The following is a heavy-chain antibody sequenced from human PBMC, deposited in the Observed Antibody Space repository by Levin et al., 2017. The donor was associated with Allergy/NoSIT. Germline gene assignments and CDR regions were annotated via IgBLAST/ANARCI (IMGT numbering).Heavy chain of an antibody. D-gene: IGHD4-17*01. V-gene: IGHV3-23*01. Sequence: ETLSLTCAASGITFSSYAMSWVRQAPGKGLEWVSAISNTGGSKLYADSVKGRFTISRDNSKNTLYLEMNGLRAEDTAIYYCAKRPTAERSVDLWGRGTLVTVSS. CDR1: GITFSSYA. CDR3: AKRPTAERSVDL. CDR2: ISNTGGSK. J-gene: IGHJ2*01.